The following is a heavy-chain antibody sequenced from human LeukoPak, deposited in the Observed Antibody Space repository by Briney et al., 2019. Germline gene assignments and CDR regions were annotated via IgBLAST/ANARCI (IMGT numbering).Heavy chain of an antibody. V-gene: IGHV4-34*01. Sequence: SETLSLTCAVYGGSFSGYYWSWIRQPPGKGLEWIGEINHSGSTNYNPSLKSRVTISVDTSKNQFSLKLSSVTAADTAVYYCAGGLLRHYFDYCGQGTLVTVSS. CDR3: AGGLLRHYFDY. D-gene: IGHD2-15*01. J-gene: IGHJ4*02. CDR1: GGSFSGYY. CDR2: INHSGST.